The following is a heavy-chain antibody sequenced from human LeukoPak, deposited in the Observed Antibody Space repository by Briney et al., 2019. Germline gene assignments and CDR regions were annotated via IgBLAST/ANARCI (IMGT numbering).Heavy chain of an antibody. Sequence: PSETLSLTCTVSGGSLSSNSYYWGWIRQPPGKGLEWIGTIYYSGSTNYNPSLKSRVTISVDKSKNQFSLKLSSVTAADTAVYYCARGQDYDNFDYWGQGTLVTVSS. V-gene: IGHV4-39*07. D-gene: IGHD3-22*01. CDR2: IYYSGST. CDR1: GGSLSSNSYY. J-gene: IGHJ4*02. CDR3: ARGQDYDNFDY.